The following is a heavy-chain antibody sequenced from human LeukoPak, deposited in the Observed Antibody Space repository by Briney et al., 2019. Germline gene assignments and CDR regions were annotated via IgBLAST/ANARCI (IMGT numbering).Heavy chain of an antibody. CDR3: ARYDGDTFDP. Sequence: SETLSLTCTVSGGSISSSSYYWGWIRQPPGKGLEWIGSIYYSGSTYYNPSLKSRVTISVDTSKNQFSLKLSSVTAADTAVYYCARYDGDTFDPWGQGTLVTVSS. CDR2: IYYSGST. V-gene: IGHV4-39*07. D-gene: IGHD4-17*01. CDR1: GGSISSSSYY. J-gene: IGHJ5*02.